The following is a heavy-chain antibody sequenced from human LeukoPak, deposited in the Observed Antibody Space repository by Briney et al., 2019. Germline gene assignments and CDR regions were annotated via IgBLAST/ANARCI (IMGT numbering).Heavy chain of an antibody. V-gene: IGHV3-64D*06. CDR2: ISSNGGST. J-gene: IGHJ4*02. Sequence: PGGSLRLSCSASGFTFSSYAMHWVRQAPGKGLEYVSAISSNGGSTYYADSVKGRFTISRDNSKNTLYLQMSSLRAEDTAVYYCVEGRVVPAAPLDYWGQGTLVTVSS. D-gene: IGHD2-2*01. CDR3: VEGRVVPAAPLDY. CDR1: GFTFSSYA.